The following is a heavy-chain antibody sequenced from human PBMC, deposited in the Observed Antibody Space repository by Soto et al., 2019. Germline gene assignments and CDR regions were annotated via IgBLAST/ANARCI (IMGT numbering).Heavy chain of an antibody. CDR3: ARGRGGGHFDY. J-gene: IGHJ4*02. V-gene: IGHV1-69*02. D-gene: IGHD3-16*01. CDR1: GGTFSSYT. Sequence: QVQLVQSGAEVKKPGSSVKVSCKASGGTFSSYTISWVRQAPGQGLEWMGRIIPILGIANYAQKFQGRVTITAEKSTSTADMELSSLRSEDTAVYYCARGRGGGHFDYWGQGTLVTVSS. CDR2: IIPILGIA.